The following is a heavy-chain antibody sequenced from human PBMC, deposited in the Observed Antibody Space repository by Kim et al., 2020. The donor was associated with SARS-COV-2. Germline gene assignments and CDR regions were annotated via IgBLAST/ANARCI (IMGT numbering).Heavy chain of an antibody. D-gene: IGHD3-16*01. V-gene: IGHV4-34*01. CDR1: GGSFSGYY. Sequence: SETLSLTCAVYGGSFSGYYWSWIRQPPGKGLEWIGEINHSGSTNYNPSLKSRVTISVDTSKNQFSLKLSSVTAADTAVYYCARGTRYDYVWGSYTLYYFDYWGQGTLVTVSS. CDR2: INHSGST. J-gene: IGHJ4*02. CDR3: ARGTRYDYVWGSYTLYYFDY.